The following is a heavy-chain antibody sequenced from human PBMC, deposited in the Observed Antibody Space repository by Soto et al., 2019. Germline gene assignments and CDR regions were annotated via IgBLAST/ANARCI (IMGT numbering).Heavy chain of an antibody. Sequence: GCSQRLSCAASGFNFNSYCLYRGRQAAGKRLECLAVISDGGNNKHSGDSVKGQVTISRDNSKNTLYLQMNSLRAEDTAVYYCAKDLLSYGTDYCNDDMDVWGQQTTVSISS. CDR1: GFNFNSYC. CDR3: AKDLLSYGTDYCNDDMDV. CDR2: ISDGGNNK. D-gene: IGHD5-18*01. V-gene: IGHV3-30*18. J-gene: IGHJ6*02.